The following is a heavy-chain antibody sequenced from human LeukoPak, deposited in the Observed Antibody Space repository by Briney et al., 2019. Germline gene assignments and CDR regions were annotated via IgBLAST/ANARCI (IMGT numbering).Heavy chain of an antibody. CDR3: AKDALYYYDSSGYRGLSGAFDI. J-gene: IGHJ3*02. V-gene: IGHV3-48*01. CDR2: ISSSSSTI. Sequence: GGSLRLSCAASGFTFSSYEMNWVRQAPGKGLEWVSYISSSSSTIYYADSVKGRFTISRDNAKNSLYLQTNSLRAEDTAVYYCAKDALYYYDSSGYRGLSGAFDIWGQGTMVTVSS. CDR1: GFTFSSYE. D-gene: IGHD3-22*01.